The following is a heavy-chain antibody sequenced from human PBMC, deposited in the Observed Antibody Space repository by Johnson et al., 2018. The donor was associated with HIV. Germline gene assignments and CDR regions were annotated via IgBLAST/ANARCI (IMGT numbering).Heavy chain of an antibody. V-gene: IGHV3-30-3*01. CDR2: ISYDGSIK. CDR1: GFTFSSSA. CDR3: AKVLSSWPPDSRDAFDI. J-gene: IGHJ3*02. Sequence: VQLVESGGGLVKPGGSLRLSCAASGFTFSSSAMHWVRQAPGQGLQWVALISYDGSIKYYADSVKGRFTISRDNSKNTLYLQMNSLRAEDTAVYYCAKVLSSWPPDSRDAFDIWGQGTLVTVSS. D-gene: IGHD2/OR15-2a*01.